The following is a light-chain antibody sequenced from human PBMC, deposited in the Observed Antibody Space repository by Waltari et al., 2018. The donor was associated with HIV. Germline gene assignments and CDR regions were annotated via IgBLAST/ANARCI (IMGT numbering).Light chain of an antibody. V-gene: IGLV2-23*01. CDR2: EDK. Sequence: QSALSQPASVAGSPGQSVPVPCSGTSLVVGLYPLISWYQPHPGKGPKLLVHEDKKRPSGVSDRFSGSSSGNTAFLIISGLQPDDEASYFCCSYAGDAFLYVCGSGTTVTVL. J-gene: IGLJ6*01. CDR3: CSYAGDAFLYV. CDR1: SLVVGLYPL.